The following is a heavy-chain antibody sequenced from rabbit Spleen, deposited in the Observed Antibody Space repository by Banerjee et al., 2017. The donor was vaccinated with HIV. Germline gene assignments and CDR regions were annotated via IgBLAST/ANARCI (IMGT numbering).Heavy chain of an antibody. CDR3: ARGSATMTMVITGYYLSL. CDR1: GFSFNSNA. V-gene: IGHV1S40*01. CDR2: IYDGSSTST. Sequence: QSLEESGGDLVKPGASLTLTCTASGFSFNSNAMCWVRQAPGKGLEWIACIYDGSSTSTKYASWAKGRFTISKTSSTTVTLQMTSLTAADTATYFCARGSATMTMVITGYYLSLWGPGTLVTVS. J-gene: IGHJ4*01. D-gene: IGHD2-1*01.